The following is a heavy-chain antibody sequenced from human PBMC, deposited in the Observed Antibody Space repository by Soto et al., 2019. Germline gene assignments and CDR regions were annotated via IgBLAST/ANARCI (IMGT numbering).Heavy chain of an antibody. CDR3: ARGVIH. CDR2: IYYSGST. V-gene: IGHV4-31*03. CDR1: GGSISSGGYY. D-gene: IGHD2-21*01. Sequence: QVQLQESGPGLVKPSQTLSLTCTVSGGSISSGGYYWSWTRQHPGKGLEWIGYIYYSGSTYYIPSLKSRVTISVDASKNQSSLKMSSLTAAVPAVYYCARGVIHWGQGTLVTVSS. J-gene: IGHJ4*02.